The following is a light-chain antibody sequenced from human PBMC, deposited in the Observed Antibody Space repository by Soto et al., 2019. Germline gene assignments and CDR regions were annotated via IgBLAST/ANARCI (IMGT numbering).Light chain of an antibody. CDR2: AAS. V-gene: IGKV1-39*01. Sequence: DIQMTQSPSSLSASVGETITITCRASQSISSSLNWFQHSPGQPPKLLLFAASNLHAGVPPRFSGSGSGTSFSLTIRSLQPEDFATYYCQQSFNLLRTFGPGTRVEFK. J-gene: IGKJ1*01. CDR1: QSISSS. CDR3: QQSFNLLRT.